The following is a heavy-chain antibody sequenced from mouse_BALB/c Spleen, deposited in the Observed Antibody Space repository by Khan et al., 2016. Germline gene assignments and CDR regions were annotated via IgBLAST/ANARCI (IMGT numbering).Heavy chain of an antibody. J-gene: IGHJ4*01. Sequence: QIQLVQSGPELKKPGETVKLSCKASEYTFTNYGMNWVKQAPGKGLKWMGWINTYTGEPTYADDFKGRFAFSLETAASTVYLQLNNLKNEDMATYFWARQNYSNHARAYWGQGTTVTVSS. CDR3: ARQNYSNHARAY. CDR1: EYTFTNYG. D-gene: IGHD2-5*01. V-gene: IGHV9-1*02. CDR2: INTYTGEP.